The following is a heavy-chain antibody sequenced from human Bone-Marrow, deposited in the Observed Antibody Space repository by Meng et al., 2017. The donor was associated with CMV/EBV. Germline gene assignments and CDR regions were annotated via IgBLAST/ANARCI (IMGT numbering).Heavy chain of an antibody. CDR3: ASNVVVPAAMGYYYYGMDV. Sequence: ASVKVSCKASGYTFTSYDINWVRQATGQGLEWMGWMNPNSGNTGYAQKFQGRVTMTRNTSISTAYMELSSLRSEDTAVYYCASNVVVPAAMGYYYYGMDVWGQGTTVTVSS. CDR1: GYTFTSYD. J-gene: IGHJ6*02. CDR2: MNPNSGNT. D-gene: IGHD2-2*01. V-gene: IGHV1-8*01.